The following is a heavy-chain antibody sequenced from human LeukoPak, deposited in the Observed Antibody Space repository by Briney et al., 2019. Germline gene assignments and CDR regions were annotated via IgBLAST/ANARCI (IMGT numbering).Heavy chain of an antibody. CDR1: GGSISSSGFY. Sequence: PSETLSLTCTVSGGSISSSGFYWGWIRQPPGRGLEWIGSIYYSGSTYYNPSLKSRVTISVDTSKNQFSLRLSSVSAADTAAYYCARQSGDYTYYSDYRGQGTLVTVSS. D-gene: IGHD4-17*01. J-gene: IGHJ4*02. V-gene: IGHV4-39*01. CDR2: IYYSGST. CDR3: ARQSGDYTYYSDY.